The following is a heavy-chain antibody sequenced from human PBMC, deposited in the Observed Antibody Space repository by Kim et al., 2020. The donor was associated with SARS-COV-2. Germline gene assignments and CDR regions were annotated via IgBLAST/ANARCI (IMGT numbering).Heavy chain of an antibody. D-gene: IGHD2-15*01. CDR1: GFTFSYAW. V-gene: IGHV3-15*01. CDR3: TSHIGYCRGTSCWIEDAFDM. J-gene: IGHJ3*02. Sequence: GGSLRLSCAASGFTFSYAWMSWVRQAPGKGLEWVGRIKSHADGGTTNYAPPLKGRCTISRDDSRNMLYLQMNSLKTEDTAVYYCTSHIGYCRGTSCWIEDAFDMWGQGTMVTVSS. CDR2: IKSHADGGTT.